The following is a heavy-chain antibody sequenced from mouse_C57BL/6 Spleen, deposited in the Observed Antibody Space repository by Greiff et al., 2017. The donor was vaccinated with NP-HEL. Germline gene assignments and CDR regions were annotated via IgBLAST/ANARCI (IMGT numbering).Heavy chain of an antibody. D-gene: IGHD4-1*01. J-gene: IGHJ1*03. CDR2: INPNNGGT. Sequence: EVQLQQSGPELVKPGASVKISCKASGYTFTDYYMNWVKQSHGKSLEWIGDINPNNGGTSYNQKFKGKATLTVDKSSSTAYMELRSLTSEDSAVYYCARLTGTFGYFEVWGTGTTVTVSS. CDR1: GYTFTDYY. V-gene: IGHV1-26*01. CDR3: ARLTGTFGYFEV.